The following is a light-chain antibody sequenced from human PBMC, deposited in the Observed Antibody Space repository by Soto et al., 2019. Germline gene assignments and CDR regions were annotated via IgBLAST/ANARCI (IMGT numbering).Light chain of an antibody. V-gene: IGKV3-15*01. Sequence: EIVMTQSPATLSVSPGERATLSCRASQSVSSSLAWYQQKRGQAPRLLIYGASTRATGFPARFSVSGSGTEFTLTISSLQSEDFAVYYCQQYNDWWTFGQGTKVEIK. CDR3: QQYNDWWT. CDR2: GAS. CDR1: QSVSSS. J-gene: IGKJ1*01.